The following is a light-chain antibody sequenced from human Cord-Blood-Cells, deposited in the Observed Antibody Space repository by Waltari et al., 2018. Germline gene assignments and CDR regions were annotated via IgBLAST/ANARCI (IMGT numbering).Light chain of an antibody. Sequence: DIQMTQSPSSLSASVGYRVTITCQASQDISNYLNWYQQKPGKAPKLLIYDASNLETGVPSRFSGSGSGTDFTFTISSLQPEDIATYYCQQYDNLPRTFGQGTKVELK. CDR3: QQYDNLPRT. V-gene: IGKV1-33*01. CDR1: QDISNY. J-gene: IGKJ1*01. CDR2: DAS.